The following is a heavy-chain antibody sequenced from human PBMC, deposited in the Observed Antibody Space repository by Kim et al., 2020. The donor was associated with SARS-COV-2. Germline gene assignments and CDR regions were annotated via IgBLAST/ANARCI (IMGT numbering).Heavy chain of an antibody. V-gene: IGHV3-21*01. CDR1: GFTFSSYS. Sequence: GGSLRLSCAASGFTFSSYSMNWVRQAPGKGLEWVSSISSSSSYIYYADSVKGRFTISRDNAKNSLYLQMNSLRAEDTAVYYCARDLSVAKQWLVLATDYWGQGTLVTVSS. D-gene: IGHD6-19*01. J-gene: IGHJ4*02. CDR3: ARDLSVAKQWLVLATDY. CDR2: ISSSSSYI.